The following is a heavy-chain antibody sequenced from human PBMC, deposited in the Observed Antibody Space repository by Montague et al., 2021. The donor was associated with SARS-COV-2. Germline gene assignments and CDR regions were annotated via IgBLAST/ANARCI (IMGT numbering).Heavy chain of an antibody. CDR2: INHSGST. J-gene: IGHJ6*02. CDR1: GGSFSGYY. Sequence: SETLSLTCAVYGGSFSGYYWSWIRQPPGKGLEWIGEINHSGSTNYNPSLKSRVTLSVDTSKNQFSLKLSSVTAADTAVYYCTREGYQVLWSDYYYYGMVVWGQGTTVTVSS. V-gene: IGHV4-34*01. CDR3: TREGYQVLWSDYYYYGMVV. D-gene: IGHD2-2*01.